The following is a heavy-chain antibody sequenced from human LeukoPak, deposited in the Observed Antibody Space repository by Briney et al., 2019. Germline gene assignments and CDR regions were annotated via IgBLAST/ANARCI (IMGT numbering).Heavy chain of an antibody. CDR1: GFTFSSNG. CDR2: IWYDGSKE. D-gene: IGHD7-27*01. Sequence: GGSLRLSCAASGFTFSSNGMHWVRQAPGKGLEWVTMIWYDGSKEYYADSVKGRFTISRDNSKNMLFLQMNSLRAEDTAVYYCARGTGDVGHLDCWGQGTLVTVSS. J-gene: IGHJ4*02. V-gene: IGHV3-33*01. CDR3: ARGTGDVGHLDC.